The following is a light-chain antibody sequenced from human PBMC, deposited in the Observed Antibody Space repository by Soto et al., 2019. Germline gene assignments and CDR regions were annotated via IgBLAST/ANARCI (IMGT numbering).Light chain of an antibody. J-gene: IGKJ1*01. CDR3: QQYYSYPWT. V-gene: IGKV1-8*01. Sequence: KSQSPSSLSASTGDRVTITCRASQGISSYLAWYQQKPGKAPKLLIYAASTLQSGVPSRFSGSGSGTDFTLTISCLQSEDFATYYCQQYYSYPWTVGQGTKVDIK. CDR2: AAS. CDR1: QGISSY.